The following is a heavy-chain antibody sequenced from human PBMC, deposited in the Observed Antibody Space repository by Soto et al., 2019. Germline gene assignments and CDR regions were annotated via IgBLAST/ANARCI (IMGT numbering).Heavy chain of an antibody. CDR1: GGSTSRGNHY. D-gene: IGHD6-19*01. Sequence: SETLSLTCTVSGGSTSRGNHYWSWIRQPPGKRLEWIGFIYNGVITNYSPSLKSRVSISADTSRNQFSLKVNSVTAADTAVYYCARGWDANSWGQGALVTVSS. V-gene: IGHV4-61*01. CDR2: IYNGVIT. CDR3: ARGWDANS. J-gene: IGHJ4*02.